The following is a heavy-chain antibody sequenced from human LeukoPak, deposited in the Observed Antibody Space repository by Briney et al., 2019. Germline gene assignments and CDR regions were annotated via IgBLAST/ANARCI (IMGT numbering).Heavy chain of an antibody. J-gene: IGHJ4*02. CDR3: ETYESSGYYRGWF. CDR1: GYSISSAYY. CDR2: VSQSGST. Sequence: SETLSLTCTVSGYSISSAYYWGWIRQSPGKGLEWIGEVSQSGSTNYNPSLKSRVTMSLDKSKNQFSLKLNSVTAADTALYYCETYESSGYYRGWFWGQGTLVTVSS. D-gene: IGHD3-22*01. V-gene: IGHV4-38-2*02.